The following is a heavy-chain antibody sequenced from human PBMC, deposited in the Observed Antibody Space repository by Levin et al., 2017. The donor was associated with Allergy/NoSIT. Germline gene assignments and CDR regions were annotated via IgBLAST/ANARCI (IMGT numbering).Heavy chain of an antibody. CDR3: ARDGGAAAGGFGNTHYYYYGMDV. J-gene: IGHJ6*02. CDR1: GYTFTSYD. CDR2: MNPNSGNT. D-gene: IGHD6-13*01. V-gene: IGHV1-8*01. Sequence: GESLKISCKASGYTFTSYDINWVRQATGQGLEWMGWMNPNSGNTGYAQKFQGRVTMTRNTSISTAYMELSSLRSEDTAVYYCARDGGAAAGGFGNTHYYYYGMDVWGQGTTVTVSS.